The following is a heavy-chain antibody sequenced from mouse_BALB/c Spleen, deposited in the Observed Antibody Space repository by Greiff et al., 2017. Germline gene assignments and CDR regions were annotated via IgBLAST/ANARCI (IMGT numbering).Heavy chain of an antibody. CDR2: IYPGNSDT. CDR3: TRPLGSSSRYFDV. Sequence: EVQLQQSGTVLARPGASVKMSCKASGYTFTSYWMHWVKQRPGQGLEWIGAIYPGNSDTSYNQKFKGKAKLTAVTSTSTAYMELSSLTNEDSAVYYCTRPLGSSSRYFDVWGAGTTVTVSS. V-gene: IGHV1-5*01. CDR1: GYTFTSYW. J-gene: IGHJ1*01. D-gene: IGHD1-1*01.